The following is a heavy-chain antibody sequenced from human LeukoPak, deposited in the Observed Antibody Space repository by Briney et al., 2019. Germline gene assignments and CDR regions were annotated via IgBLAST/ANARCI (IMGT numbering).Heavy chain of an antibody. CDR2: ISAGADST. V-gene: IGHV3-23*01. D-gene: IGHD4-17*01. Sequence: GGSLRVSCAASTFTFSSYAMSWVRQAPGKGLEWVSAISAGADSTYYADSVQGRFTISRDNSKNTLFLQMSGLRAEDTAVYFCARGAYGDYDSWGQGSLVTGSS. CDR3: ARGAYGDYDS. CDR1: TFTFSSYA. J-gene: IGHJ5*01.